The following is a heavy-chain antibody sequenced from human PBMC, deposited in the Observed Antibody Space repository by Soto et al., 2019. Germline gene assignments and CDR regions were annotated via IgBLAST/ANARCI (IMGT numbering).Heavy chain of an antibody. Sequence: GGSLRLSCAASGFTFSSYAMSWVRQAPGKGLEWVSAISGSGGSTYYADSVKGRFTISRDNSKNTLYLQMNSLRAEDTAVYCCAKDLGATIVATIGGFDYWGQGTLVTVSS. CDR3: AKDLGATIVATIGGFDY. CDR1: GFTFSSYA. D-gene: IGHD5-12*01. V-gene: IGHV3-23*01. CDR2: ISGSGGST. J-gene: IGHJ4*02.